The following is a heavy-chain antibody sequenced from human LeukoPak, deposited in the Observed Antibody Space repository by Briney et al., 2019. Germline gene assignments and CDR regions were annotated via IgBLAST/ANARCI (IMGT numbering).Heavy chain of an antibody. V-gene: IGHV1-2*02. CDR2: INPNSGGT. CDR3: ARDLYSRRMDYYGSGSFFAY. Sequence: ASVKVSCKASGYTFTGYYMHWVRQAPGQGLEWMGWINPNSGGTNYAQKFQGRVTMTRDTSISTAYMELRSLISDDTAVYYCARDLYSRRMDYYGSGSFFAYWGQGTLVTVSS. J-gene: IGHJ4*02. CDR1: GYTFTGYY. D-gene: IGHD3-10*01.